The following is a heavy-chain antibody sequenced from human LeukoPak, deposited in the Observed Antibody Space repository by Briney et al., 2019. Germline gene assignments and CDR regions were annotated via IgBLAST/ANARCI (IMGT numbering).Heavy chain of an antibody. Sequence: GSLRLSFAASGFSFDDYGMSWVRPVPGKGLEWVSGINWNGDSTDYADSVKGRFTISRDNAKNSLYLQMNSLRAEDTAVYYCAKSGYNRFDYWGQGTLVTVSS. D-gene: IGHD5-24*01. CDR2: INWNGDST. V-gene: IGHV3-20*03. CDR1: GFSFDDYG. J-gene: IGHJ4*02. CDR3: AKSGYNRFDY.